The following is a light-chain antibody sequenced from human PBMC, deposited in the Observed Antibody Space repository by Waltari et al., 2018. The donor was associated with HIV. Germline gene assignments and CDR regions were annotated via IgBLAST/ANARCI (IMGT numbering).Light chain of an antibody. V-gene: IGLV2-23*02. CDR2: DVT. Sequence: QSALTQPASVSGSPGQSITLSCTGTSNDLGRYDLVSWYQHQPGRAPKLIISDVTKWPSGVSHRFSGSKSGATASLTISGLQAEDEADYYCCSYAGITTWVFGGGTKVTVL. J-gene: IGLJ3*02. CDR3: CSYAGITTWV. CDR1: SNDLGRYDL.